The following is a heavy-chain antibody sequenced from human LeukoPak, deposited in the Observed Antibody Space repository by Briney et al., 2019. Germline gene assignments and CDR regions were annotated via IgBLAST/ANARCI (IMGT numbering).Heavy chain of an antibody. V-gene: IGHV4-34*01. CDR3: ARVEEGYGSGRRENYYYYYMDV. CDR2: INHSGST. D-gene: IGHD3-10*01. Sequence: SETLSLTCAVYGGSLSDYYWSWIRQPPGKGLEWIGEINHSGSTNYNPSLKSRVTISVDTSKNQFSLKLSSVTAADTAVYYCARVEEGYGSGRRENYYYYYMDVWGKGTTVTISS. J-gene: IGHJ6*03. CDR1: GGSLSDYY.